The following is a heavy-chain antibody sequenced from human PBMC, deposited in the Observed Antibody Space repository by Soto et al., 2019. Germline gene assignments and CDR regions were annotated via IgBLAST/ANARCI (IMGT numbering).Heavy chain of an antibody. CDR1: GFTFSSYS. CDR2: ISSSSSYI. J-gene: IGHJ4*02. Sequence: EVQLVESGGGLVKPGGSLRLSCAASGFTFSSYSMNWVRQAPGKGLEWVSSISSSSSYIYYADSVKGRFTISRDNAKNSLYLQMNSLRAEDTAVYYCARDGPIVVVTAPSFDCWGQGTLVTVSS. D-gene: IGHD2-21*02. CDR3: ARDGPIVVVTAPSFDC. V-gene: IGHV3-21*01.